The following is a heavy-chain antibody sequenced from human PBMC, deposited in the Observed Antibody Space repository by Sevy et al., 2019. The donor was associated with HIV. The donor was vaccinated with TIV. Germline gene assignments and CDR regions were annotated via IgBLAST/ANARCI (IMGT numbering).Heavy chain of an antibody. J-gene: IGHJ4*02. CDR1: GFTFSSYA. Sequence: GSLRLSCAASGFTFSSYAMNWVRQAPGKGLEWVSSISSSSSYIYYANSVKGRFTISRDNAKNSLYLQMNSLRAEDTAMYYCAREGGSYMDYWGQGTLVTVSS. CDR3: AREGGSYMDY. D-gene: IGHD1-26*01. V-gene: IGHV3-21*01. CDR2: ISSSSSYI.